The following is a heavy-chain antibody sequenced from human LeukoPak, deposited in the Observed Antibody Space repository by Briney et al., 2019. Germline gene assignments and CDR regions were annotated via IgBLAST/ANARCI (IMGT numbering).Heavy chain of an antibody. J-gene: IGHJ4*02. D-gene: IGHD1-1*01. CDR2: IYHSGST. V-gene: IGHV4-39*07. CDR3: ARENWNDDGG. Sequence: SETPSLTCVVSDVSISSGGYYWGWIRQPPGKGLEWIGSIYHSGSTYYNPSLKSRVTISVDTSKNQFSLKLSSVTAADTAVYYCARENWNDDGGWGQGTLVTVSS. CDR1: DVSISSGGYY.